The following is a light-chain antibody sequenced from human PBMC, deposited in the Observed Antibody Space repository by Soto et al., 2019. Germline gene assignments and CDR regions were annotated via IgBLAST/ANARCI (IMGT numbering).Light chain of an antibody. CDR2: GAS. CDR3: QQYGSSPFT. J-gene: IGKJ3*01. V-gene: IGKV3-20*01. Sequence: EIVLTQSPGTLSLSPGERATLSCRASQSVSCSYLAWYQQKPGQAPRLLIYGASSRATGIPDRFSGSGSGTDFTLTISRLEPEDFAVYYCQQYGSSPFTCGPGTKVDIK. CDR1: QSVSCSY.